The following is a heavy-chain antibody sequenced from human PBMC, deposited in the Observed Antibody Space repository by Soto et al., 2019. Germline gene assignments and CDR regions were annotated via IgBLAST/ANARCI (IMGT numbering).Heavy chain of an antibody. CDR1: GGTFSSYA. Sequence: SVKVSCKASGGTFSSYAISWVRQAPGQGLEWMGGIIPIFGTANYAQKFQGRVTITADESTSTAYMELSSLRSEDTAVYYCARDIGGKVVSVGYYYYGMDVWGQGTTVTAP. J-gene: IGHJ6*02. CDR2: IIPIFGTA. V-gene: IGHV1-69*13. CDR3: ARDIGGKVVSVGYYYYGMDV. D-gene: IGHD3-16*01.